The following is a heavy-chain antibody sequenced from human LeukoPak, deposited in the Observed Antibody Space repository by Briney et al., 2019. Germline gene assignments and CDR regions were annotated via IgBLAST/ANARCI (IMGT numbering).Heavy chain of an antibody. CDR3: ARDQIWEDTAMAHYYYYGMDV. Sequence: PGGSLRLSCAASGFTFSDYYMSWIRQAPGKGLEWVSYISSSGSTIYYADSVKGRFTISRDNAKNSLYLQMNSLRAEDTAVYYCARDQIWEDTAMAHYYYYGMDVWGQGTTVTVSS. CDR1: GFTFSDYY. D-gene: IGHD5-18*01. V-gene: IGHV3-11*01. J-gene: IGHJ6*02. CDR2: ISSSGSTI.